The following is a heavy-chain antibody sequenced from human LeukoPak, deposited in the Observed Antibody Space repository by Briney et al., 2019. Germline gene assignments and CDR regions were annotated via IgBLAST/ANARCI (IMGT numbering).Heavy chain of an antibody. J-gene: IGHJ4*02. CDR3: AKEAVAARGVWFDY. CDR1: GFTFSSYG. V-gene: IGHV3-30*18. CDR2: ISYDGSNK. Sequence: PGGSLRLSCAASGFTFSSYGMHWVRQAPGKGLEWVAVISYDGSNKYYADSVKGRFTISRDNSKNTLYLQMNSLRAEDTAVYYCAKEAVAARGVWFDYWGQGTLVTVSS. D-gene: IGHD6-19*01.